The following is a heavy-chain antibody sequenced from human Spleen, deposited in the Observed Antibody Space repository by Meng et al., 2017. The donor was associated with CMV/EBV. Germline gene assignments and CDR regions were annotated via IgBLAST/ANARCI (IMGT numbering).Heavy chain of an antibody. J-gene: IGHJ4*02. D-gene: IGHD6-6*01. Sequence: SLKISCVASGFTFDDYAMHWVRQAPGKGLEWVSGISWNSVVTGYADSVKGRFTISRDSAENSLYLQMNSLRAEDTALYYCAKDIGEDSSSPQGVPSDWGQGTLVTVSS. CDR1: GFTFDDYA. V-gene: IGHV3-9*01. CDR3: AKDIGEDSSSPQGVPSD. CDR2: ISWNSVVT.